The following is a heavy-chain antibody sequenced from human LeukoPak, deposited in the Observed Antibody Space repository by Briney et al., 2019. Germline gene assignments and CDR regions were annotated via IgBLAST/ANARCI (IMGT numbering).Heavy chain of an antibody. CDR2: INAGNGNT. Sequence: GASVKVSCKASGYTFTSYAMHWVRQAPGQRLEWMGWINAGNGNTKYSQKFQGRVTITRDTSASTAYMELSSLRSEDTAVYYCARGSRIAAAGTNWFDPWGQGTLVTVSS. CDR1: GYTFTSYA. V-gene: IGHV1-3*01. J-gene: IGHJ5*02. D-gene: IGHD6-13*01. CDR3: ARGSRIAAAGTNWFDP.